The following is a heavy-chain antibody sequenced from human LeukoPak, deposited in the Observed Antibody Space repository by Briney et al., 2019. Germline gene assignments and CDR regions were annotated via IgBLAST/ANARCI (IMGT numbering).Heavy chain of an antibody. D-gene: IGHD2-15*01. CDR2: ISSSSSYI. CDR1: GFTFTSYS. CDR3: ARVPGYCSGGSCYFYYFDY. V-gene: IGHV3-21*01. Sequence: PGGSLRLSCAASGFTFTSYSMNWIRQAPGKGLEWVSSISSSSSYIYYADSVKGRFTISRDNAENSLYLQMNSLRAEDTAVYYCARVPGYCSGGSCYFYYFDYWGQGTLVTVSS. J-gene: IGHJ4*02.